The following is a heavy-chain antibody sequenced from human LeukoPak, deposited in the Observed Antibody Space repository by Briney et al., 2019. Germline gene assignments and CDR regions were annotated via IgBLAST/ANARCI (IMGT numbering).Heavy chain of an antibody. D-gene: IGHD2-2*01. V-gene: IGHV4-39*01. CDR2: IYYSGST. Sequence: SETLSLTCTVSGVSISSSNSYWGWIRQPPGKGLEWIGSIYYSGSTYYNPSLKSRVTISVDTSKNQFSLKLSSVTAADTAVYYCARLSGYCSSTSCYWPYYFDYWGQGTLVTVSS. J-gene: IGHJ4*02. CDR3: ARLSGYCSSTSCYWPYYFDY. CDR1: GVSISSSNSY.